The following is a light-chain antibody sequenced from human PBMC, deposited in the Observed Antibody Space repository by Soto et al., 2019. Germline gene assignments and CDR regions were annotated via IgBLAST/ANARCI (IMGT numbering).Light chain of an antibody. CDR3: ALYMGSGIGV. J-gene: IGLJ3*02. CDR2: NTD. Sequence: QTVVTQEPSFSVAPGRTVTFTCGLSSGSVSTTYHPSWYQQTPGQAPRTLIYNTDIRSSGVPDRFSGSILGNTAALTITGAQADDESHYYCALYMGSGIGVFGGGTKLTVL. V-gene: IGLV8-61*01. CDR1: SGSVSTTYH.